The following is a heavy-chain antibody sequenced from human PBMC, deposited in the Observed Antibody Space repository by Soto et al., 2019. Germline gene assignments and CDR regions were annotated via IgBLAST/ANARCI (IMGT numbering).Heavy chain of an antibody. J-gene: IGHJ4*02. Sequence: HVQLPQSGPGLVKPSGTLSLTCVVSGGSIRSSNWWSWVRQPPGKGLEWIGEIYHSGSTNYDPSLKSLVTISLDKSKTQFSLKLSSVTAADTAVYYCASGSVGYYDSSGREYWGQGTLVTVSS. D-gene: IGHD3-22*01. CDR2: IYHSGST. V-gene: IGHV4-4*02. CDR1: GGSIRSSNW. CDR3: ASGSVGYYDSSGREY.